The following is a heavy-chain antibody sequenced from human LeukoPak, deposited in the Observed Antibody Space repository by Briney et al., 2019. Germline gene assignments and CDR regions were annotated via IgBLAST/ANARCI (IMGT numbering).Heavy chain of an antibody. CDR1: GFTFSSYW. CDR2: IKQDGSEK. CDR3: ARDLYYYDSSGSPSGGFDY. V-gene: IGHV3-7*01. Sequence: GSLRLSCAASGFTFSSYWMSWVRQAPGKGLEWVANIKQDGSEKYYVDSVKGRFTISRDNAKNSLYLQMNSRRAEDTAVYYCARDLYYYDSSGSPSGGFDYWGQGTLVTVSS. D-gene: IGHD3-22*01. J-gene: IGHJ4*02.